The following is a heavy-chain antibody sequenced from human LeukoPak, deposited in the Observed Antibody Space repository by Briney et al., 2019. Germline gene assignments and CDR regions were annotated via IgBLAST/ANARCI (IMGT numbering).Heavy chain of an antibody. D-gene: IGHD3-3*01. V-gene: IGHV5-51*01. Sequence: GESLKISCKGSGYSFTSYWIGWVRQMPGKGLEWMGIIYPGDSDTRYSPSFQGQVTISADKSISTAYLQWSSLKASDTAIYYCARRYGVVISDPYFDYWGQGTLVTVSS. J-gene: IGHJ4*02. CDR2: IYPGDSDT. CDR1: GYSFTSYW. CDR3: ARRYGVVISDPYFDY.